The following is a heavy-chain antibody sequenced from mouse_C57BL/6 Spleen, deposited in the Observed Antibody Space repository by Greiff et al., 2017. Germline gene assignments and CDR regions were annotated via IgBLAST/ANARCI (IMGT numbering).Heavy chain of an antibody. CDR1: GYAFSSYW. J-gene: IGHJ2*01. D-gene: IGHD1-3*01. V-gene: IGHV1-80*01. Sequence: QVQLQQSGAELVKPGASVKISCKASGYAFSSYWMNWLKQRPGQGLEWIGQIYPGDGDTNYNGKFKGKATLTADKSSSTAYMQLSSLTSEDSAVXFCARKGVVPYYFDYWGQGTTLTVSS. CDR2: IYPGDGDT. CDR3: ARKGVVPYYFDY.